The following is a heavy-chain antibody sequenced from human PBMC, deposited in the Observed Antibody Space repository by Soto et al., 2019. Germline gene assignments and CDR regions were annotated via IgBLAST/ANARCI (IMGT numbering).Heavy chain of an antibody. V-gene: IGHV3-21*01. D-gene: IGHD6-19*01. CDR1: GFTFSSYS. CDR3: ARGTAVACHY. Sequence: LRLSCAASGFTFSSYSMNWIRQAPGKGLEWVSSISSSSSYIYYADSVKGRFTISRDNAKNSPYLQMNSLRAEDTAVYYCARGTAVACHYWGQGTLVTVSS. CDR2: ISSSSSYI. J-gene: IGHJ4*02.